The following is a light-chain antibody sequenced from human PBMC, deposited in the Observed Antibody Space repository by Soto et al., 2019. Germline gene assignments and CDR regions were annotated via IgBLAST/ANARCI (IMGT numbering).Light chain of an antibody. CDR1: SSNIGKNA. V-gene: IGLV1-36*01. CDR3: AAWDDSRNVVL. Sequence: QSVLTQPPSVSEAPRQRVTISCSGNSSNIGKNAVNWYQHLPAKTPTLLIYYDDLLPSWVSDRFSGSKSGTSASLAISGLQSDDEGDYYCAAWDDSRNVVLFGGGTKLTVL. CDR2: YDD. J-gene: IGLJ3*02.